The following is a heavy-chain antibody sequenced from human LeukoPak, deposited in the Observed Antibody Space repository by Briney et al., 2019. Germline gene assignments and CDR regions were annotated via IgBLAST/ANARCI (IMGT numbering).Heavy chain of an antibody. CDR2: IYTSGRT. CDR1: GGSISSYY. V-gene: IGHV4-4*07. J-gene: IGHJ6*03. Sequence: SETLSLTCTVSGGSISSYYWSWIPQPAGKGLEWIGRIYTSGRTNYNPSLKSRVTISVDKPKNQFSLKLSSVPAADTAVYYCARDPPPLYSYGSYYYYYYMDVWGKGTTVTVSS. D-gene: IGHD5-18*01. CDR3: ARDPPPLYSYGSYYYYYYMDV.